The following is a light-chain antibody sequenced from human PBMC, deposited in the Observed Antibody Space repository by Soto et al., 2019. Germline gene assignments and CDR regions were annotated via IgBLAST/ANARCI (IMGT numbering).Light chain of an antibody. Sequence: EIVMKQSPATLSVSPGERATLSCRASPSVSSNLAWYQQKPCQAPRLLIYGAFTRATGIPASFGGSGSGTEFTLTISSLQSEDFAVYYCQHYNNWFLTFGGGTKVEIK. CDR3: QHYNNWFLT. V-gene: IGKV3-15*01. CDR2: GAF. CDR1: PSVSSN. J-gene: IGKJ4*01.